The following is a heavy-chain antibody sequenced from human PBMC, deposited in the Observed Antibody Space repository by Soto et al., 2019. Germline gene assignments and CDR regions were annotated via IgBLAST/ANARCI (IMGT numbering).Heavy chain of an antibody. J-gene: IGHJ4*02. Sequence: GSLRLSCGASGXTFSDDYMSWVRQAPGKGLELVSYIISSGGTIYYADSVKGRFTISRYNANNSLFLQMNSLRADDTAVYYFARASSPREPWLDYWGQGTLGTVS. CDR1: GXTFSDDY. CDR3: ARASSPREPWLDY. CDR2: IISSGGTI. V-gene: IGHV3-11*01. D-gene: IGHD5-18*01.